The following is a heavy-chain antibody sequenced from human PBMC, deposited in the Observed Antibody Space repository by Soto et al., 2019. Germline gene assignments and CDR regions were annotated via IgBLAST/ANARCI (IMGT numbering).Heavy chain of an antibody. CDR1: GFTFSSYS. D-gene: IGHD6-6*01. Sequence: EVQLVESGGGLVKPGGSLRLSCAASGFTFSSYSMNWVRQAPGKGLEWVSSISSRSSYIYYADSVKGRFTISRDNAKNSLYLQMNSLRAEDTAVYYCARDSARPYYYYGMDVWGQGTTVTVSS. J-gene: IGHJ6*02. CDR2: ISSRSSYI. CDR3: ARDSARPYYYYGMDV. V-gene: IGHV3-21*01.